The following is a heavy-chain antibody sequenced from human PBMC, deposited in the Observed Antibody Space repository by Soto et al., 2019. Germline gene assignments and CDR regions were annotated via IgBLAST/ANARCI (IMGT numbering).Heavy chain of an antibody. CDR2: ISYDGSTK. CDR1: GFTLISYG. D-gene: IGHD3-3*01. Sequence: GGSLRLSCAASGFTLISYGMHWVRQAPGKGLEWVAEISYDGSTKYYADSVKGRFTISRDNSKNTLYLLMNSLRAEDAAVYYCAKEKVAGFWSGFSHYFYYGVDVWGQGTTVTVSS. V-gene: IGHV3-30*18. J-gene: IGHJ6*02. CDR3: AKEKVAGFWSGFSHYFYYGVDV.